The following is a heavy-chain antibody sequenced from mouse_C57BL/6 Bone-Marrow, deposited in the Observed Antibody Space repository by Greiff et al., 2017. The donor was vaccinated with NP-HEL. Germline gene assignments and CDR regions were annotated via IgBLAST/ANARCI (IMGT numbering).Heavy chain of an antibody. V-gene: IGHV1-54*01. CDR2: INPGRGGT. Sequence: VQLQQSGAELVRPGTSVKVSCKASGYAFTNYLIEWVKQRPGQGLEWIGVINPGRGGTNYNEKLQGKATLTADKSSSTAYMQLSSLTSEDSAVYVCAREVGTGTYYFDYWGQGTTLTVSS. CDR3: AREVGTGTYYFDY. J-gene: IGHJ2*01. CDR1: GYAFTNYL. D-gene: IGHD4-1*01.